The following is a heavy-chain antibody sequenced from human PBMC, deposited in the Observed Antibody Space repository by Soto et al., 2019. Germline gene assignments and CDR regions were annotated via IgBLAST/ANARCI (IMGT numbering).Heavy chain of an antibody. J-gene: IGHJ4*02. V-gene: IGHV3-74*01. Sequence: EVQLVESGGGLAQPGGSLRLSCAASGFTFSSYWMHWVRQAPGKGPVWISRLSGDGTGTTYADSVKGRFTISRDNAKNSLYLQMNSLRVEDTAVYYCARDHRVTGSGIYDFDYWGQGTLVIVSS. CDR2: LSGDGTGT. CDR3: ARDHRVTGSGIYDFDY. CDR1: GFTFSSYW. D-gene: IGHD3-10*01.